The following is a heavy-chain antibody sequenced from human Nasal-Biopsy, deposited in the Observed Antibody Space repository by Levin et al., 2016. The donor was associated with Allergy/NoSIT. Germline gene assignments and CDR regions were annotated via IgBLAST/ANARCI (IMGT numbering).Heavy chain of an antibody. Sequence: GESLKISCAASGFTFTNYAMSWVRQAPGKGLEWVAAVSSSGGSTYYADSVKGRFSVSKDTSKNTLLLQMNTLRVEDTAVYYCAKDTADYSKYHYYGLDVWGQGTTVTVS. CDR1: GFTFTNYA. CDR3: AKDTADYSKYHYYGLDV. V-gene: IGHV3-23*01. D-gene: IGHD4-11*01. J-gene: IGHJ6*02. CDR2: VSSSGGST.